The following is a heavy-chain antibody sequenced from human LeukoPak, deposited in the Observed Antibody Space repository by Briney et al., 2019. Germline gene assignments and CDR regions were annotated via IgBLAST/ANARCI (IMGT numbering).Heavy chain of an antibody. J-gene: IGHJ4*02. CDR1: GGSISGYY. V-gene: IGHV4-59*01. D-gene: IGHD4-17*01. Sequence: SETLSLTCTVSGGSISGYYWNWIRQSPGKGLEWIGYIFYSGNTNYNPSLKSRVTISVDTSKNQVSLNLSSVTAADTAVYYCARQMLTTVSPFNYWGQGALVTVSS. CDR2: IFYSGNT. CDR3: ARQMLTTVSPFNY.